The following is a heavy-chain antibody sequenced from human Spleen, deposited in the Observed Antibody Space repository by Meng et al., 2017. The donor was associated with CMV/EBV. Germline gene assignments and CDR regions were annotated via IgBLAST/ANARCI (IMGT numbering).Heavy chain of an antibody. D-gene: IGHD2-15*01. Sequence: SCAISGDSVSSDSAAWIWIRQSPSRGLEWLGRTYYRSKWYNDYALSLKSRITINPDTSKNQFSLQLNSVTPEDTAVYYCARIGGGRGGLDIWGQGTPVTVSS. CDR2: TYYRSKWYN. V-gene: IGHV6-1*01. CDR1: GDSVSSDSAA. J-gene: IGHJ3*02. CDR3: ARIGGGRGGLDI.